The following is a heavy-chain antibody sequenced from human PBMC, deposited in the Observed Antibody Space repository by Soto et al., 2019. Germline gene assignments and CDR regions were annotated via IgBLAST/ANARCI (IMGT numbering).Heavy chain of an antibody. Sequence: QVQLRESGPRLVMPSQTLSLTCTVSGDSIGSGNKYWSWIRQAPGKGLEWIGYIFSSGTTYYNPYLKSRLTLSLATSQKQFSTKLNSVTAADTAGYFCARVPSPFDFYYALDVWGQGTTVTVSS. J-gene: IGHJ6*02. V-gene: IGHV4-30-4*01. CDR2: IFSSGTT. CDR1: GDSIGSGNKY. D-gene: IGHD3-16*01. CDR3: ARVPSPFDFYYALDV.